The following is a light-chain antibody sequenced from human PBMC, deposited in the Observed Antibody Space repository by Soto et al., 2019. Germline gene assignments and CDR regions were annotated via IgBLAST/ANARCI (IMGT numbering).Light chain of an antibody. Sequence: QSVLTQPASVSGSPGQSITISCTGTSSDVGGYNYVSWYQQHPGKAPKLMIYEVSNRPSGVSNRFSGSKSGNTASLTISGLQAEDEADYCSSYTSSSTPGVFGGGTKLTVL. V-gene: IGLV2-14*01. CDR3: SSYTSSSTPGV. CDR2: EVS. J-gene: IGLJ3*02. CDR1: SSDVGGYNY.